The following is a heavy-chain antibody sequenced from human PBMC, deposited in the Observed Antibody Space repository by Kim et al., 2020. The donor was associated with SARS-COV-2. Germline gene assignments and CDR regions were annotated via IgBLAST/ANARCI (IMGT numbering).Heavy chain of an antibody. CDR3: VAAYGLAHFDY. V-gene: IGHV3-64D*09. CDR2: T. J-gene: IGHJ4*02. D-gene: IGHD6-19*01. Sequence: TYYADPVKGRFTISRDNSKNTLYLQMSSLRAEDTAVYYCVAAYGLAHFDYCGQGTLVTVSS.